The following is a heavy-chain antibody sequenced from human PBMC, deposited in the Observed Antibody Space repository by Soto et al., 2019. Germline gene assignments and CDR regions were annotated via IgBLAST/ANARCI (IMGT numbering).Heavy chain of an antibody. CDR3: ARAGTDCSGGSCYSGVYIIWFDP. Sequence: QVQLQESGPGLVKPSQTLSLTCTVSGGSISSGDYYWSWIRQPPGKGLEWIGYIYYSGSTSYNPSLTSRVTISVDTSRNQFSLKLSSVTAADTAVYYCARAGTDCSGGSCYSGVYIIWFDPWGQGTLVTVSS. CDR2: IYYSGST. V-gene: IGHV4-30-4*01. D-gene: IGHD2-15*01. J-gene: IGHJ5*02. CDR1: GGSISSGDYY.